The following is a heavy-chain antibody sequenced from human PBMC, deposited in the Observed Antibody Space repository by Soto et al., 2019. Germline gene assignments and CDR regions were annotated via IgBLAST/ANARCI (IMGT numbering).Heavy chain of an antibody. CDR2: ISGSGGST. D-gene: IGHD3-22*01. V-gene: IGHV3-23*01. CDR3: AKSPYYYDSSGPDPLFAFDI. J-gene: IGHJ3*02. CDR1: GFTFSSYA. Sequence: GGSLRLSCAASGFTFSSYAMSWVRQAPGKGLEWVSAISGSGGSTYYADSVKGRFTISRDNSKNTLYLQMNSLRAEDTAVYYCAKSPYYYDSSGPDPLFAFDIWGQGTMVTVS.